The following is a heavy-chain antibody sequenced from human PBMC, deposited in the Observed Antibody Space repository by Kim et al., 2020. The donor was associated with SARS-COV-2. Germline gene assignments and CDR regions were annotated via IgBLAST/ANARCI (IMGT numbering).Heavy chain of an antibody. CDR3: ASVSPLDY. J-gene: IGHJ4*01. Sequence: SATLSLTCSVSGGSIRSGGKFWTWIRQPPAKGLEWIGYISYSGTSHSNPFLESRVIISLDTSQPPFSLDLTSATAADTSVYYCASVSPLDYSGHG. CDR2: ISYSGTS. V-gene: IGHV4-30-4*01. CDR1: GGSIRSGGKF.